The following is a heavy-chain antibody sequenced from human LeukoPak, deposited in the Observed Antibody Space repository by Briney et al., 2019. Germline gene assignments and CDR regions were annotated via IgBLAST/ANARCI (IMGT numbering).Heavy chain of an antibody. CDR3: ATRPADSAWHPFFDF. Sequence: SETLSLTCTVSGGSISSHYWSWIRQPPGKGLEWIGYIYYTGRTDFNPSLRSRVSFSLDTSKNQFSLTLTSVTAADTAVYYCATRPADSAWHPFFDFWGQGILVTVSS. CDR1: GGSISSHY. V-gene: IGHV4-59*11. J-gene: IGHJ4*02. D-gene: IGHD5-18*01. CDR2: IYYTGRT.